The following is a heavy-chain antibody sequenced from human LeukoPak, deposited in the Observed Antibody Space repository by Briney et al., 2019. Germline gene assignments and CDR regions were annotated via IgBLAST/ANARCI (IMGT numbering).Heavy chain of an antibody. V-gene: IGHV3-7*01. J-gene: IGHJ5*02. D-gene: IGHD1-20*01. CDR2: IKQDGSEK. Sequence: PGGSLRLSCAASGFTFSSYWMSWVRQAPGKGLEWVANIKQDGSEKYYVDSVKGRFTISRDNAKNSLYLQMNSLRAEDTAVYYCARDNCGKGDEITNWFGPWGQGTLVTVSS. CDR1: GFTFSSYW. CDR3: ARDNCGKGDEITNWFGP.